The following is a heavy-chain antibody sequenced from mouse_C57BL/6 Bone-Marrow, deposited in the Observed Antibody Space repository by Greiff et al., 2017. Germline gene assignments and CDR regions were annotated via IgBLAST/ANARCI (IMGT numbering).Heavy chain of an antibody. J-gene: IGHJ2*01. Sequence: QVQLKQSGAELVKPGASVKLSCKASGYTFTSYWMHWVKQRPGQGLEWIGMIHPNSGSTNYNEKFKSKATLTVDKSSSTAYMQLSSLTSEDSAVYYCARDHYYGSSSYFDYWGQGTTLTVSS. CDR2: IHPNSGST. V-gene: IGHV1-64*01. CDR3: ARDHYYGSSSYFDY. D-gene: IGHD1-1*01. CDR1: GYTFTSYW.